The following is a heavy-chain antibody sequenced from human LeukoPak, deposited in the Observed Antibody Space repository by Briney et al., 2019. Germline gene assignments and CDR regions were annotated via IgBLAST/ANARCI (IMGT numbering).Heavy chain of an antibody. CDR2: IIPIFGTA. CDR3: ARTGYSSGWYEGVWFDP. D-gene: IGHD6-19*01. J-gene: IGHJ5*02. Sequence: PLASVKVSCKASGGTFSSYAISWVRQAPGQGLEWMGGIIPIFGTANYAQKFQGRVTITADESTSTAYMELSSLRSEDTAVYYCARTGYSSGWYEGVWFDPWGQGTLVTVSS. V-gene: IGHV1-69*13. CDR1: GGTFSSYA.